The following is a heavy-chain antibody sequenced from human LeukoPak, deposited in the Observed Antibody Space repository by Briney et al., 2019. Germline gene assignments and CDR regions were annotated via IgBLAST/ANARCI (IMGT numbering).Heavy chain of an antibody. Sequence: SQTLSLTCIVSSGSISSNSYYWSWIRQPAGKGLEWIGRIYTSGSTNYNPSLKSRVTISVDTSKNQFSLKLSSVTAADTAVYYCASGGMAGRWPLNYWGRGTLVTVSS. V-gene: IGHV4-61*02. J-gene: IGHJ4*02. D-gene: IGHD6-19*01. CDR2: IYTSGST. CDR1: SGSISSNSYY. CDR3: ASGGMAGRWPLNY.